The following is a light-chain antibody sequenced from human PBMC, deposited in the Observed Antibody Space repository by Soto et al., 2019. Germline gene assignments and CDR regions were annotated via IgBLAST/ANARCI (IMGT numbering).Light chain of an antibody. CDR2: DAS. CDR3: QQYDTLPYT. CDR1: QDSGNY. V-gene: IGKV1-33*01. Sequence: DLQMTQSPSSLSASVGDRVTITCQASQDSGNYLNWYQQRPGKAPKLLIYDASNLETGVPSRFSGSGSGTDFTFTISSLQPEDIATYYCQQYDTLPYTFGQGTKLEIK. J-gene: IGKJ2*01.